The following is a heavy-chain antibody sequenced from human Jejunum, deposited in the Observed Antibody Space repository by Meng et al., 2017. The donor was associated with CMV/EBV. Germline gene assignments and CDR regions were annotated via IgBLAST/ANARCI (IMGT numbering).Heavy chain of an antibody. CDR2: IKSKTDGGTT. V-gene: IGHV3-15*01. CDR1: GFTVSRNY. CDR3: TTPGATTSY. D-gene: IGHD1-26*01. Sequence: AASGFTVSRNYMGWVRQAPGKGLEWVGRIKSKTDGGTTDYAAPVNGRFTISRDDPKNTLYLQMNSLITEDTAVYFCTTPGATTSYWGQGTLVTVSS. J-gene: IGHJ4*02.